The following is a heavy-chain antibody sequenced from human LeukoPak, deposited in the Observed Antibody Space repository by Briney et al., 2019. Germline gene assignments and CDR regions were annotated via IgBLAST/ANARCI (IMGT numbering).Heavy chain of an antibody. CDR2: IKQDGSVK. D-gene: IGHD3-9*01. CDR1: GFTFSSYW. Sequence: GGSLRFSCAASGFTFSSYWMSWVRQAPGKGLEWVANIKQDGSVKYYVDSVRGRFTISRDDAKNSLYLQMDGLTVEDTAVYFCAREGLTGYRYNWIDPWGQGILVAVSS. J-gene: IGHJ5*02. V-gene: IGHV3-7*01. CDR3: AREGLTGYRYNWIDP.